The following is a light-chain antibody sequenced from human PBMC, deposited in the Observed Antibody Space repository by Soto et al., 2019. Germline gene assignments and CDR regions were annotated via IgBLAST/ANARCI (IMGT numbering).Light chain of an antibody. CDR3: QQYNNWPLYT. CDR2: GAS. Sequence: EIVMTQSPATLSASTGERATLSCRASQSVSSNLAWYQQKPGQAPRLLIYGASTRATGIPARFSGSGSGTEFTLTISSLQSEDFAVYYCQQYNNWPLYTFGQGTKLEIK. CDR1: QSVSSN. J-gene: IGKJ2*01. V-gene: IGKV3-15*01.